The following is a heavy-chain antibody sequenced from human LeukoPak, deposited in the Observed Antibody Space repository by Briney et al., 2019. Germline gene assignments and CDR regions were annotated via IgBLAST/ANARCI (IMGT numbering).Heavy chain of an antibody. V-gene: IGHV4-39*01. CDR2: IYYSVST. CDR3: ARHDSSGYYYYIDY. D-gene: IGHD3-22*01. J-gene: IGHJ4*02. Sequence: SETPSLKCTVAGASIKGSGFYCHWIGQPPGKVLKWNGIIYYSVSTYYKPSLKSRLTISVDTSKNQFSLKLSSVTAADTAVYYCARHDSSGYYYYIDYWGQGTLVTVSS. CDR1: GASIKGSGFY.